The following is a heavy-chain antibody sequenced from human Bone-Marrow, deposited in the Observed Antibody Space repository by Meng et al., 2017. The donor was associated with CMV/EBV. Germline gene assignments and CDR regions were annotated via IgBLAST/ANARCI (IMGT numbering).Heavy chain of an antibody. D-gene: IGHD3-3*01. J-gene: IGHJ6*02. Sequence: GESLKISCAASGFTVSSNYMSWVRQAPGKGLEWVSVIYSGGSTYYADSVKGRFTISRDNSKNTLYLQMNSLRAEDTAVYYCARDRLSPRYDYTSASSEAIHGVDVWGQGTTVTVSS. CDR2: IYSGGST. V-gene: IGHV3-53*01. CDR3: ARDRLSPRYDYTSASSEAIHGVDV. CDR1: GFTVSSNY.